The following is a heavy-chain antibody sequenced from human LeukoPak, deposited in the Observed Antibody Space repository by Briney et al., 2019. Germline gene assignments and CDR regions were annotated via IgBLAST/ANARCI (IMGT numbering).Heavy chain of an antibody. J-gene: IGHJ4*02. D-gene: IGHD3-22*01. CDR2: ISYDGSNK. V-gene: IGHV3-30-3*01. CDR3: ARDARLYDSSGYYLDY. CDR1: GFTFNSYA. Sequence: GGSLRLSCAASGFTFNSYAMHWVRQAPGKGLEWVAVISYDGSNKYYADSVKGRFTISRDNSKNTLYLQMNSLRAEDTAVYYCARDARLYDSSGYYLDYWGQGTLVTVSS.